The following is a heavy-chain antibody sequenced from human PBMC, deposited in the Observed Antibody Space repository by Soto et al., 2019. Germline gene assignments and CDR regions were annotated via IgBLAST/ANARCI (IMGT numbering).Heavy chain of an antibody. D-gene: IGHD6-6*01. J-gene: IGHJ6*02. CDR1: GFTFSSYA. CDR3: AKWGYSSSSSHGYYYYGMDV. Sequence: GGSLRLSCAASGFTFSSYAMSWVRQAPGKGLEWVSAISGSGGSTYYADSVKGRFTISRDNSKNTLYLQMNSLRAEDTAVYYCAKWGYSSSSSHGYYYYGMDVWGQGTTVTVSS. CDR2: ISGSGGST. V-gene: IGHV3-23*01.